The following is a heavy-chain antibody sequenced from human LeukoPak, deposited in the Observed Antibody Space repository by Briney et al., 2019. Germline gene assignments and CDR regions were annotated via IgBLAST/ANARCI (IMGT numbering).Heavy chain of an antibody. CDR3: ARVLRELPNFDY. CDR2: INPNSGGT. CDR1: GYTFTSYF. Sequence: ASVKVSCKASGYTFTSYFMHWVRQAPGQGLEWMGWINPNSGGTNYAQKLQGRVTMTRDTSISTAYMELSRLRSDDTAVYYCARVLRELPNFDYWGQGTLVTVSS. D-gene: IGHD1-26*01. J-gene: IGHJ4*02. V-gene: IGHV1-2*02.